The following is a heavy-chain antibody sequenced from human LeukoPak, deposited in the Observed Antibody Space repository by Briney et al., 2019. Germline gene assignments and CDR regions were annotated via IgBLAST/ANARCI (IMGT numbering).Heavy chain of an antibody. CDR1: GGSIGSYY. J-gene: IGHJ5*02. CDR2: IYTSGST. V-gene: IGHV4-4*07. D-gene: IGHD6-13*01. CDR3: ARDAEGRIAAAGTGEGWFDP. Sequence: SETLSLTCTVSGGSIGSYYWSWIRQPAGKGLEWIGRIYTSGSTNYNPSLKSRVTMSVDTSKNQFSLKLSSVTAADTAVYYCARDAEGRIAAAGTGEGWFDPWGQGTLVTVSS.